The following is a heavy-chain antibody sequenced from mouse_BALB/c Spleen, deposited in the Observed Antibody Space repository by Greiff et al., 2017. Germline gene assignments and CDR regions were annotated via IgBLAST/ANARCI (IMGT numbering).Heavy chain of an antibody. Sequence: EVMLVESGGGLVKPGGSLKLSCAASGFTFSDYYMYWVRQTPEKRLEWVATISDGGSYTYYPDSVKGRFTISRDNAKNNLYLQMSSLKSEDTAMYYCARSLYDYEGGYYAMDYWGQGTSVTVSS. V-gene: IGHV5-4*02. D-gene: IGHD2-4*01. J-gene: IGHJ4*01. CDR2: ISDGGSYT. CDR3: ARSLYDYEGGYYAMDY. CDR1: GFTFSDYY.